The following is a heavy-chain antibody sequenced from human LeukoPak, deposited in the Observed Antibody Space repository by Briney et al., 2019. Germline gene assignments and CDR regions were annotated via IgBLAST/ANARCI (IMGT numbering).Heavy chain of an antibody. D-gene: IGHD2-21*02. V-gene: IGHV4-59*08. J-gene: IGHJ4*02. Sequence: SETLSLTCTVSGGSIGSFYWNWIRQPPGKGLEWIGYIYYSGNSNYNPSLKSRVTISVDASKNQFSLKLSAVTAADTAVYYCARGVTPFDYWGQGTLVTVSS. CDR1: GGSIGSFY. CDR2: IYYSGNS. CDR3: ARGVTPFDY.